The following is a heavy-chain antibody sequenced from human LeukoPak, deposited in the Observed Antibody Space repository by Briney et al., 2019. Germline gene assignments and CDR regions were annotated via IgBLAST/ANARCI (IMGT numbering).Heavy chain of an antibody. CDR2: ISSSGSTI. Sequence: PGGSLRPSCAASGFTFSDYYMSWIRQAPGKGLEWVSYISSSGSTIYYADSVKGRFTISRDNAKNSLYLQMNSLRAEDTAVYYCARSGTLWNYPLFDYWGQGTLVTVSS. V-gene: IGHV3-11*01. CDR3: ARSGTLWNYPLFDY. J-gene: IGHJ4*02. D-gene: IGHD1-7*01. CDR1: GFTFSDYY.